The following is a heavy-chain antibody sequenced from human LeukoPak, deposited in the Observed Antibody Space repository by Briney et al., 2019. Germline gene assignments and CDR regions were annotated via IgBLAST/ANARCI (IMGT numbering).Heavy chain of an antibody. Sequence: SETLSLTCCVAGGSVINTNWWTWVRQPPGKGLEWIGEVHLDGRTNYNPSLESRLTMSVDVSENQVSLKLTSVTAADTAVYYCAREGGFYRPLDYSGQGTLVTVSS. CDR2: VHLDGRT. D-gene: IGHD3-3*01. CDR1: GGSVINTNW. V-gene: IGHV4-4*02. CDR3: AREGGFYRPLDY. J-gene: IGHJ4*02.